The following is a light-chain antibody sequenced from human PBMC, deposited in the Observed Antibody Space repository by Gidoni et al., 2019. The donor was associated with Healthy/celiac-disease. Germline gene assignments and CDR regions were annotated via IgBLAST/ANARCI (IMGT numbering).Light chain of an antibody. CDR1: SSNIGAGYD. J-gene: IGLJ3*02. Sequence: QSVLTQPPSVSGAPGQRVTISCTGSSSNIGAGYDVHWYQQLPGTAPKLLIYGNSNRPSGVPDRFSGSKSGPSASLAIPGLQAEDEADYYCQSYDSSLSGPNWVFGGGTKLTVL. V-gene: IGLV1-40*01. CDR2: GNS. CDR3: QSYDSSLSGPNWV.